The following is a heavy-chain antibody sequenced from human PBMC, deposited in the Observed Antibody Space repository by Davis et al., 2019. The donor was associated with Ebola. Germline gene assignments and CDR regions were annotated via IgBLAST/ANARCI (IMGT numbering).Heavy chain of an antibody. D-gene: IGHD6-19*01. J-gene: IGHJ4*02. V-gene: IGHV1-24*01. CDR3: ASDLKNSGWYGY. CDR1: GYTLTELS. CDR2: FDPEDGET. Sequence: ASVKVSCKVSGYTLTELSMHWVRQAPGKGLEWMGGFDPEDGETIYAQKFQGRVTMTEDTSTDTAYMELSSLRSEDTAVYYCASDLKNSGWYGYWGQGTLVTVSS.